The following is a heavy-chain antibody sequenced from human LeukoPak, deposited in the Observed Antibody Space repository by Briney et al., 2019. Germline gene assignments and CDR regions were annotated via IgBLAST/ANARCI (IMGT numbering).Heavy chain of an antibody. CDR2: ISSSSSYI. D-gene: IGHD5-12*01. Sequence: PGGSLRLSCAASGFTFSSYSMNWVRQAPGKGLEWVSSISSSSSYIYYADSVKGRFTISRDDAKNSLYLQMSSLRAEDTAVYYCARGSGYSGYDPDYWGQGTLVTVSS. J-gene: IGHJ4*02. CDR3: ARGSGYSGYDPDY. V-gene: IGHV3-21*01. CDR1: GFTFSSYS.